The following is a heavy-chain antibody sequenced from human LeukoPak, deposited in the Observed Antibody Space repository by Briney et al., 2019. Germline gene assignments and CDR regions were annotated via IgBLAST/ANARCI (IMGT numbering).Heavy chain of an antibody. CDR2: IFYSGGA. J-gene: IGHJ4*02. V-gene: IGHV4-59*01. D-gene: IGHD1-14*01. CDR1: GCSTRNYN. CDR3: ARDLREPFAYYFDY. Sequence: SETLSPTCTVPGCSTRNYNWSWGREPPGKGLGRVGYIFYSGGANYNPSLKRRVTISVDTSKNQFSLKLSSVTAADTALYYCARDLREPFAYYFDYWGQGTLVTVSS.